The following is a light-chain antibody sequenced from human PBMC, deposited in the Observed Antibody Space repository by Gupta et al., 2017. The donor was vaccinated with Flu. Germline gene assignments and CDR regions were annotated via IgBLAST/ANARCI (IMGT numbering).Light chain of an antibody. J-gene: IGKJ4*01. CDR2: AAS. V-gene: IGKV1D-16*01. CDR3: QQDNSFPIT. Sequence: DIQMTQSPSSLSASVGDRVTITCRASQDIRTWLAWYQQKPDKAPKSLIYAASNLQSGVPSRFSGGSSGIDFTLTISSLQPADFATYYCQQDNSFPITFGGGTKVEIK. CDR1: QDIRTW.